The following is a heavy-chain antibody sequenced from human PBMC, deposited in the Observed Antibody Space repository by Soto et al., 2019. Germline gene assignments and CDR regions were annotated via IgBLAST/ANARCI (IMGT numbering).Heavy chain of an antibody. J-gene: IGHJ4*02. CDR2: ISAYNGNT. CDR1: GYTFTNYG. V-gene: IGHV1-18*01. CDR3: ARDWFGTDY. D-gene: IGHD3-16*01. Sequence: QVQLVQSGAEVKKPGASVKVSCKASGYTFTNYGISWVRQARGQGLEWMGWISAYNGNTNYAQKLQGRVTMTTDTSTNTASMELRSPRSDDTAVYYCARDWFGTDYWGQGTLVTVSS.